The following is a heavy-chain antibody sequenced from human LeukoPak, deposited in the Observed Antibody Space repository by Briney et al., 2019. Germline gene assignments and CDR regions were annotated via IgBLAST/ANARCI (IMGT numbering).Heavy chain of an antibody. CDR2: IYHSGDT. D-gene: IGHD1-14*01. Sequence: SETLSLTCTVSGGSISRGDYYWTWIRHPPGKGLEWIGYIYHSGDTYYNPSLKSRVTISIDTSKNQFSLKLRSVTAADTAVYYCARVPAAFDIWGQGRMVTVSS. CDR3: ARVPAAFDI. J-gene: IGHJ3*02. CDR1: GGSISRGDYY. V-gene: IGHV4-30-4*01.